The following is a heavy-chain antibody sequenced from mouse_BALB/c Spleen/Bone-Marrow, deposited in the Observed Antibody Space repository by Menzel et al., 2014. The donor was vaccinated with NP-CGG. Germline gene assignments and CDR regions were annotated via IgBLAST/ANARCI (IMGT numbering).Heavy chain of an antibody. CDR1: GFNIKDTY. CDR3: ASLDDYNY. CDR2: IDPANGNT. D-gene: IGHD2-4*01. Sequence: VQLKESGAELVKPGASVKLSCTASGFNIKDTYMHWVKQRPEQGLEWIGRIDPANGNTKYDPKFQGKATITADTSSNTAYLQLSSLTSEDTDVYYCASLDDYNYWGQGTLVTVSA. J-gene: IGHJ3*01. V-gene: IGHV14-3*02.